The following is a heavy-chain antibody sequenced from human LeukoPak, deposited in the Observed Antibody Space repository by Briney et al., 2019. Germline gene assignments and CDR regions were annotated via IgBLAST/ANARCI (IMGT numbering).Heavy chain of an antibody. Sequence: PGGSLRLSCAASGFTFSSYAVSWVRQAPGKGLEWVSSISGSSGSTYSADSVKGRFTISRDNSKNTLYLQMNSLRAEDTALYYCAKLGGPYNWDYTGLNYMDVWGKGTTFTVSS. CDR1: GFTFSSYA. CDR2: ISGSSGST. CDR3: AKLGGPYNWDYTGLNYMDV. D-gene: IGHD1-7*01. J-gene: IGHJ6*03. V-gene: IGHV3-23*01.